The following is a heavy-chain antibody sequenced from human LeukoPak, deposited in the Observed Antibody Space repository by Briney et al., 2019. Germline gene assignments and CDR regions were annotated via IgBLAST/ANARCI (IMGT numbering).Heavy chain of an antibody. Sequence: QSGGSLRLSCAASGFPFNAYWMTWVRQAPGKGLEWVANIRQDGDTKYYVDSVKGRFTISRDNAKNSLYLQMSNLRAEDTAVYFCARGGGLDVWGQGATVTVSS. CDR2: IRQDGDTK. J-gene: IGHJ6*02. D-gene: IGHD3-16*01. CDR3: ARGGGLDV. V-gene: IGHV3-7*03. CDR1: GFPFNAYW.